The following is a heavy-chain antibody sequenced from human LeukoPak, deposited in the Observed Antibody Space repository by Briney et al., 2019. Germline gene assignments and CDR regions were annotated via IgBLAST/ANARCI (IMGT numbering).Heavy chain of an antibody. V-gene: IGHV4-4*07. J-gene: IGHJ4*02. CDR2: XYXXXSX. CDR1: GGSISGYY. D-gene: IGHD2-21*01. Sequence: SETLSLTCTVSGGSISGYYWXXXRQPAXKGLEXXGXXYXXXSXXXXXXLKXRXXXXXXXSKNQFSLKLSTVPAADTAVYYCASLGDTGYWGQGTLVTVSS. CDR3: ASLGDTGY.